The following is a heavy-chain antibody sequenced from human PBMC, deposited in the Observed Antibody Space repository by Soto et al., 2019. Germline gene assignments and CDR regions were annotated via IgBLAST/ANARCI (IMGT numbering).Heavy chain of an antibody. J-gene: IGHJ1*01. CDR3: ARDVSRGILTGYYHQH. Sequence: PGGSLRLSCAASGFTFSSYAMHWVRQAPGKGLEWVAVISYDGSNKYYADSVKGRFTISRDNSKNTLYLQMNSLRAEDTAVYYCARDVSRGILTGYYHQHWGQGTLVTVSS. D-gene: IGHD3-9*01. CDR1: GFTFSSYA. CDR2: ISYDGSNK. V-gene: IGHV3-30-3*01.